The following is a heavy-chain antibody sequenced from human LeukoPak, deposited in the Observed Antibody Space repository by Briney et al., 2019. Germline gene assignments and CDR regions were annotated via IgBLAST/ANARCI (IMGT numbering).Heavy chain of an antibody. V-gene: IGHV4-38-2*02. CDR3: ARDVRYCSSTSCYPNWFDP. Sequence: PSETLSLTCTVSGYSISSGYYWGWIRQPPGRGLEWMGSIYHSGSTYYNPSLKSRVTISVDTSKNQFSLKLSSVTAADTAVYYCARDVRYCSSTSCYPNWFDPWGQGTLVTVSS. CDR2: IYHSGST. D-gene: IGHD2-2*01. J-gene: IGHJ5*02. CDR1: GYSISSGYY.